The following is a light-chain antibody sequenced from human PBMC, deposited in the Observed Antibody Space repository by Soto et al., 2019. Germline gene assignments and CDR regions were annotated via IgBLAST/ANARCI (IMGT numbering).Light chain of an antibody. CDR3: QQYNNWWT. CDR2: GAS. V-gene: IGKV3-15*01. CDR1: QSVSSN. Sequence: EIVMTQTPATLSVSPGERATLSCRASQSVSSNLAWSQQKPGQAPRHLIYGASTRATGIPARFSGSGSGTEFTLTISSLQSEDFAVYYCQQYNNWWTFGQGTKVDIK. J-gene: IGKJ1*01.